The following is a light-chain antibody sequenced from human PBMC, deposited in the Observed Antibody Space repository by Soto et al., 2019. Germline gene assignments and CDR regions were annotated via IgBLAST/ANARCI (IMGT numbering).Light chain of an antibody. CDR1: TGAVTSAYY. V-gene: IGLV7-43*01. Sequence: QAVVTQEPSLTVSPGGTVTLTCASSTGAVTSAYYPNWFQQKPGQAPRALTYSTSNKHSWTPARFSGSLLGGKAALTLSGVQPEDEADYYCLLYYGAAGWVFGGGTQLTVL. CDR2: STS. J-gene: IGLJ3*02. CDR3: LLYYGAAGWV.